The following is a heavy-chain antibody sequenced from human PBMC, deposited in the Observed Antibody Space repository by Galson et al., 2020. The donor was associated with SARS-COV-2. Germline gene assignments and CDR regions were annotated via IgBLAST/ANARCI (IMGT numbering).Heavy chain of an antibody. J-gene: IGHJ4*02. V-gene: IGHV4-39*01. Sequence: ASETLSLTCTVSGGSISSSSYYWGWIRQPPGKGLEWIGSIYYSGSTYYNPSLKSRVTISVDTSKNQFSLKLSSVTAADTAVYYCARRRGLWLRYFDYWGQGSLVTVSS. CDR1: GGSISSSSYY. CDR3: ARRRGLWLRYFDY. D-gene: IGHD5-12*01. CDR2: IYYSGST.